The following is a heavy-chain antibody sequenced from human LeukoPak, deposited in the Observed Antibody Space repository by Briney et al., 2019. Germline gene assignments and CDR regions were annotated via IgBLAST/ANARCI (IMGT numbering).Heavy chain of an antibody. Sequence: GGSLSLSCAASGFPFSGYAMSWVRQAPGKGREGVSAITSSSGSTYYADSVKGRFTISRDNSKNTLYLKMNSLRAEDTAVYYCAKDQDIVVVPAAPFDYWGQGTLVTVSS. J-gene: IGHJ4*02. CDR2: ITSSSGST. CDR3: AKDQDIVVVPAAPFDY. CDR1: GFPFSGYA. V-gene: IGHV3-23*01. D-gene: IGHD2-2*01.